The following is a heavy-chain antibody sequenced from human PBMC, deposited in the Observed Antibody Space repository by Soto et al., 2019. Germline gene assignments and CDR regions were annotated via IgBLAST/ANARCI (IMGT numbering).Heavy chain of an antibody. V-gene: IGHV4-39*01. CDR1: GGSISSSSYY. J-gene: IGHJ6*01. CDR2: IYYSGST. D-gene: IGHD3-10*01. CDR3: APQACYGSGWGECMDG. Sequence: SETLSLTCAVSGGSISSSSYYWGWIRQPPGKGLEWIGSIYYSGSTYYNPSLKSRVTISVDTSKNQFSLKLSSVTAADTAVYYWAPQACYGSGWGECMDGCGQGTP.